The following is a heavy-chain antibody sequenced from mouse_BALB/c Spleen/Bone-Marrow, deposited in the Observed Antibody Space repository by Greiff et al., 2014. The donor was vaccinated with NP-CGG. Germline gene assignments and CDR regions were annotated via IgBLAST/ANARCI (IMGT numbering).Heavy chain of an antibody. D-gene: IGHD4-1*02. CDR3: TREGPTGTGGDY. CDR2: IYPGSGST. CDR1: GYTFTSYW. Sequence: GSELVRPGASVKLSCKASGYTFTSYWMHWMKQRPGQGLEWIGNIYPGSGSTNYDEKFKSKATLTVDTSSSTGYMQLSSLTSEDSAVYYCTREGPTGTGGDYWGQGTTLTVSS. J-gene: IGHJ2*01. V-gene: IGHV1S22*01.